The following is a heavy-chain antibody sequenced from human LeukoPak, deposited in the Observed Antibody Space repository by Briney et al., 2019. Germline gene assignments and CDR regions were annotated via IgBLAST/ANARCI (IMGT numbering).Heavy chain of an antibody. Sequence: ASVKVSCKAFGYTFTGYYIHWVRQAPGQGLEWMGWINPNSGGTNSAQKFQGRVTMTRDTSINTAYMELSRLRFDDTAVYYCARVPDSTSSGYYYVGYWGQGTLVTVSS. CDR3: ARVPDSTSSGYYYVGY. J-gene: IGHJ4*02. CDR2: INPNSGGT. V-gene: IGHV1-2*02. D-gene: IGHD3-22*01. CDR1: GYTFTGYY.